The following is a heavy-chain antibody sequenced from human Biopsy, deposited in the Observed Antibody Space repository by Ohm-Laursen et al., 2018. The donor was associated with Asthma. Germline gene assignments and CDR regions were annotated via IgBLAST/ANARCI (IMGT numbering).Heavy chain of an antibody. V-gene: IGHV3-7*01. J-gene: IGHJ4*02. D-gene: IGHD2-2*01. CDR3: ATLSWYASQY. CDR2: IKPDGSQT. Sequence: SLRLSCTASGFTFSNYGMHWVRQAPGKGLQWLAFIKPDGSQTYHADSVEGRFSISRDNSKNSLYLQMSSLRGEDTAIYYCATLSWYASQYWGQGTLVTVSS. CDR1: GFTFSNYG.